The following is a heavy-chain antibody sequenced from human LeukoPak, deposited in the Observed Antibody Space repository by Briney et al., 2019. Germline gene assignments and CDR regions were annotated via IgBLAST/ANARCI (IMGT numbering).Heavy chain of an antibody. Sequence: PGGSLRLSCAASGFTFSSYAMSWVRQAPGKGLEWVSAISGGGGSTYYADSVKGRFTISRDNSKNTLYLQMNSLRAEDTAVYYCARAPTHYYYGMDVWGQGTTVTVSS. CDR3: ARAPTHYYYGMDV. J-gene: IGHJ6*02. CDR2: ISGGGGST. CDR1: GFTFSSYA. V-gene: IGHV3-23*01.